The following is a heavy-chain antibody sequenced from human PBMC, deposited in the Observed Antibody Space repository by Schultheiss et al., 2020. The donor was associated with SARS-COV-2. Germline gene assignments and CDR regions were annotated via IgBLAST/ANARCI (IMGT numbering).Heavy chain of an antibody. Sequence: GGSLRLSCTASGFTFSNYAMTWVRQAPGKGLEWVSSTSGGNNAIDYADSVKGRFTISRDNSKNTLYLQMNSLRAKDTAVYYCAKSDITMVQGVPFDPWGQGTLVTVSS. V-gene: IGHV3-23*01. CDR2: TSGGNNAI. D-gene: IGHD3-10*01. J-gene: IGHJ5*02. CDR1: GFTFSNYA. CDR3: AKSDITMVQGVPFDP.